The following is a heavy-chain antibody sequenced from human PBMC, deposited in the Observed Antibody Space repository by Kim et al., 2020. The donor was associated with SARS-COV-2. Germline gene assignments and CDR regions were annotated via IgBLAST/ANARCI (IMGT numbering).Heavy chain of an antibody. J-gene: IGHJ4*02. CDR1: GYNFAFYG. D-gene: IGHD6-13*01. V-gene: IGHV1-18*01. Sequence: APVKVSCKASGYNFAFYGVSWVRQAPGQGLEWMGWIRTDNGRIDYAQKFQGRLTLTADTSTTTVYMELRSLRSDDTAIYFCARDMGGATAAGTRYFDSWGQGTLVTASP. CDR2: IRTDNGRI. CDR3: ARDMGGATAAGTRYFDS.